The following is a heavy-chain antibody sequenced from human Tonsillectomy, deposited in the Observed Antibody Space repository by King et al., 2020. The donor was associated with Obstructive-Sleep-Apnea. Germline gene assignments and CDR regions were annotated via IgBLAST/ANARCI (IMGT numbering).Heavy chain of an antibody. D-gene: IGHD2-2*01. CDR1: GFTFSSYA. J-gene: IGHJ4*02. V-gene: IGHV3-30*04. CDR3: AKGHDGSFYRAFDY. Sequence: VQLVEPGGGVVQPGRSLRLSCVASGFTFSSYAMNWVRQAPGKGLEWVAFMSYDGSFECYADSVKGRFTISRDNSEKTLYLQMNSLRDEDTAFYYCAKGHDGSFYRAFDYWGQGTLVTVSS. CDR2: MSYDGSFE.